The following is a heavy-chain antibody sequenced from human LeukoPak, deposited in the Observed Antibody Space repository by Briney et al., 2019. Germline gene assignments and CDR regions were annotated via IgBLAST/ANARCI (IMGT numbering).Heavy chain of an antibody. CDR1: GFTFDDYA. CDR3: AKDMRDIVATIDY. D-gene: IGHD5-12*01. V-gene: IGHV3-9*01. CDR2: ISWNSGSI. Sequence: GGSLRLSCAASGFTFDDYAMHWVRQAPGKGLEWVSGISWNSGSIGYADSVKGRFTISRDNAKNSLYLQMNSLRAEDTALYYCAKDMRDIVATIDYWGQGTLVTVSS. J-gene: IGHJ4*02.